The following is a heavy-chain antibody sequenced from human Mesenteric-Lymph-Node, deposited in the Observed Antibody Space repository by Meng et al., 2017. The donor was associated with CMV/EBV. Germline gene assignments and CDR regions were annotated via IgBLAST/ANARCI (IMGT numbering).Heavy chain of an antibody. CDR2: IRSKANSYAT. V-gene: IGHV3-73*01. J-gene: IGHJ6*02. D-gene: IGHD2-15*01. Sequence: GESLKISCAASGLIFSNYAMSWVRQAPGKGLEWVGRIRSKANSYATAYAASVKGRFTISRDDSKNTAYLQMNSLKTEDTAVYYCTRHRIIYGMDVWGQGTTVTVSS. CDR3: TRHRIIYGMDV. CDR1: GLIFSNYA.